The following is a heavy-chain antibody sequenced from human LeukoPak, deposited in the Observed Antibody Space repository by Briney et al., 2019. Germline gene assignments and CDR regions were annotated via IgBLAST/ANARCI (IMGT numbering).Heavy chain of an antibody. Sequence: GGSLRLSCAASGFTFSSYWMSWVCQAPGKGLGWVANIKQDGGEKYYVDPVKGRFTISRDNAKNSLYLQMNSLRAEDTAVYYCARHCSSTSCYGRGFDYWGQGTLVTVSS. CDR2: IKQDGGEK. CDR1: GFTFSSYW. V-gene: IGHV3-7*01. J-gene: IGHJ4*02. CDR3: ARHCSSTSCYGRGFDY. D-gene: IGHD2-2*01.